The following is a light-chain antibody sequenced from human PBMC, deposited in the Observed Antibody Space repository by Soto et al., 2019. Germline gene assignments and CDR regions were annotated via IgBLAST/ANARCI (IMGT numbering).Light chain of an antibody. CDR1: TGAVTSGHY. CDR2: DTR. V-gene: IGLV7-46*01. J-gene: IGLJ2*01. Sequence: QAVVTQEPSLTVSPGGTVTLTCGSSTGAVTSGHYPYWFQQKPGQAPRTLIYDTRNKHSWTPARFSGSLLGGKAALTLSGAQPEDEAAYYCLLSYAQFGGGTKLTVL. CDR3: LLSYAQ.